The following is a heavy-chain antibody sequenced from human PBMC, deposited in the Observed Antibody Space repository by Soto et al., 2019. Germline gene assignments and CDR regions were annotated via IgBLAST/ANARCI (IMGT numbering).Heavy chain of an antibody. CDR3: ARATYDILTGPRTYYYYYYMDV. CDR1: GYTFTSYG. Sequence: GASVKVSCKASGYTFTSYGISWVRQAPGQGLEWMGWISAYNGNTNYAQKLQGRVTMTTDTSTSTAYMELRSLRSDDTAVYYCARATYDILTGPRTYYYYYYMDVRGKGTTVTVSS. D-gene: IGHD3-9*01. J-gene: IGHJ6*03. V-gene: IGHV1-18*01. CDR2: ISAYNGNT.